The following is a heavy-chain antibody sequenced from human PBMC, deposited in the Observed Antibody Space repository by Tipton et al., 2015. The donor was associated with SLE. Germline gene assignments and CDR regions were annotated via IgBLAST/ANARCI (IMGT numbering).Heavy chain of an antibody. CDR3: ARGYSSSWSDLDY. CDR1: GFSISSGYY. D-gene: IGHD6-13*01. J-gene: IGHJ4*02. CDR2: INHSGST. V-gene: IGHV4-34*01. Sequence: TLSLTCAVSGFSISSGYYWSWIRQPPGKGLEWIGEINHSGSTNYNPSLKSRVTISVDTSKNQFSLKLSSVTAADTAVYYCARGYSSSWSDLDYWGLGTLVTVSS.